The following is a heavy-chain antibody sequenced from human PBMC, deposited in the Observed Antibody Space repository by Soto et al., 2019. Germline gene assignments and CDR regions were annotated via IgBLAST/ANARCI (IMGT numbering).Heavy chain of an antibody. Sequence: QMQPVQSGPEVKKPGTSVKVSCKTSGFTFTSSTIQWVRQARGQRLEWIGSIVVGSGKTDYAPKFRERVTVTRTLSTSTAYMELSSLRSEDTAIYYCAEVRYFNFWSGSTWGQGTLVTVSS. CDR2: IVVGSGKT. D-gene: IGHD3-3*01. CDR3: AEVRYFNFWSGST. J-gene: IGHJ4*02. CDR1: GFTFTSST. V-gene: IGHV1-58*02.